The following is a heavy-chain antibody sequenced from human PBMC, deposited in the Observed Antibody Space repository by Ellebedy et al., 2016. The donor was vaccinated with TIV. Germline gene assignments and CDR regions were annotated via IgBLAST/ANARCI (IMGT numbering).Heavy chain of an antibody. CDR1: GYTFTIYG. V-gene: IGHV1-18*01. CDR2: ISPYNGNT. Sequence: ASVKVSXKASGYTFTIYGISWVRQAPGQGLEWMGWISPYNGNTHYAQKFQGRVTMTTDTSTSTAYMELRSLRSDDTAVYYCARDTYYYDSSGHYDAFDIWGQGTMVTVSS. J-gene: IGHJ3*02. CDR3: ARDTYYYDSSGHYDAFDI. D-gene: IGHD3-22*01.